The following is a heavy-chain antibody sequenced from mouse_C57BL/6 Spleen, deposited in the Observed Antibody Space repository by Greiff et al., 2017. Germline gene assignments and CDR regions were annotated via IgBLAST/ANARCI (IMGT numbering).Heavy chain of an antibody. Sequence: VQLQQSGPELVKPGASVKISCKASGYAFSSSWMNWVKQRPGKGLEWIGRIYPGDGDTNYNGKFKGKATLTADKSSSTAYMQLSSLTSEDSAVYCCAIGGFDYWGQGTTLTVSS. CDR3: AIGGFDY. CDR1: GYAFSSSW. V-gene: IGHV1-82*01. D-gene: IGHD3-3*01. J-gene: IGHJ2*01. CDR2: IYPGDGDT.